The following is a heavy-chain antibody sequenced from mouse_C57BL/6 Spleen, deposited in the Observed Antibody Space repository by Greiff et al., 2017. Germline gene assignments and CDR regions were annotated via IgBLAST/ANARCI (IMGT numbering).Heavy chain of an antibody. CDR2: IDPSDSET. CDR1: GYTFTSYW. Sequence: QVQLQQPGAELVRPGSSVKLSCKASGYTFTSYWMHWVKQRPIQGLEWIGNIDPSDSETHYNPKFKDKATLTVDKSSSTAYMQLSSLTSEDSAVYYCARPIYYDYGGPYFDYWGQGTTLTVSS. CDR3: ARPIYYDYGGPYFDY. D-gene: IGHD2-4*01. V-gene: IGHV1-52*01. J-gene: IGHJ2*01.